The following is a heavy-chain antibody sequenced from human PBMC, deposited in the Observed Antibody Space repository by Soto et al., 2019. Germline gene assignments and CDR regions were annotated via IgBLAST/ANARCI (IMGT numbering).Heavy chain of an antibody. CDR3: ARDRNTGLYYYGMDV. J-gene: IGHJ6*02. D-gene: IGHD2-8*02. Sequence: SETLSLTCTVSGGSVSSGSYYWSWIRQAPGKGLEWIGYIYYSGRTNYNPSLKSRVTISVDTSKNQFSLKLSSVTAADTAVYYCARDRNTGLYYYGMDVWGQGTTVTVSS. CDR1: GGSVSSGSYY. V-gene: IGHV4-61*01. CDR2: IYYSGRT.